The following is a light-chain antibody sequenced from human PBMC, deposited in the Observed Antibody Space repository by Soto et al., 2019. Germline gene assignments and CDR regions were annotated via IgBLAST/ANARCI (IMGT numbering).Light chain of an antibody. CDR2: EVS. Sequence: SQPRYACGSPGQPVTISCTGTSSDVGGYNYVSWYQQHPGKAHKLMIYEVSKRPSGVPDRFSGSKSGNTASLTVSGLQAEDEADYYCSSYAASNNLLAFGSGPKVTVL. CDR1: SSDVGGYNY. V-gene: IGLV2-8*01. J-gene: IGLJ1*01. CDR3: SSYAASNNLLA.